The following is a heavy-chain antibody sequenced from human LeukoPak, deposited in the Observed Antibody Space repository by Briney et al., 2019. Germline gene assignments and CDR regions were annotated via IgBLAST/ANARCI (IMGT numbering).Heavy chain of an antibody. D-gene: IGHD2-2*01. J-gene: IGHJ5*02. CDR1: GGSFSGYY. V-gene: IGHV4-34*01. CDR3: ARDGRYCRSTNCFVGDGWFDP. CDR2: INHGGST. Sequence: SETLSLTCAVYGGSFSGYYWTWIRQSPGKGLVWIGEINHGGSTSYNSSLKSRVTISVDTSKNQFSLKLSSVTVADTAVYYCARDGRYCRSTNCFVGDGWFDPWGQGTRVTVSS.